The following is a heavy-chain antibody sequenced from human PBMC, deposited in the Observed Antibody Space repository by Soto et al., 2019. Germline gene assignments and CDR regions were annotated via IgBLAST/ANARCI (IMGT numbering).Heavy chain of an antibody. D-gene: IGHD2-21*02. V-gene: IGHV3-9*01. CDR3: AKSPRSGDCPFGY. Sequence: EVQLVESGGGLVQPGRSLRLSCAASGFTFDDYAMHWVRQAPGKGLEWVSGISWNSGSIGYADSVKGRFTISRDNAKNSLYLQMNSLRAEDTALYYCAKSPRSGDCPFGYWGQGTLVTVSS. CDR2: ISWNSGSI. J-gene: IGHJ4*02. CDR1: GFTFDDYA.